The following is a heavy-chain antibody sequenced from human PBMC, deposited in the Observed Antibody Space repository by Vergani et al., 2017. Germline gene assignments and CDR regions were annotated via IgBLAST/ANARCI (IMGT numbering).Heavy chain of an antibody. CDR2: ISGGGGIT. CDR1: GFTFSSFA. V-gene: IGHV3-23*01. D-gene: IGHD3-9*01. CDR3: AREYFSGNSALDY. Sequence: EVQLLESGGGLVQPGGSLRLSCAASGFTFSSFAMSWVRQAPGKGLEWVSAISGGGGITYYADSVKGRFTISRDNSKSTVYLQMNSLRAGDTAVYYCAREYFSGNSALDYWGQGTLVTVSS. J-gene: IGHJ4*02.